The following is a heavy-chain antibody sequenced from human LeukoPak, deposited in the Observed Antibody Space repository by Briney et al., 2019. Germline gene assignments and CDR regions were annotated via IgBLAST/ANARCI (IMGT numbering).Heavy chain of an antibody. J-gene: IGHJ5*02. CDR3: ARDSPPIDDFWSGYPARFDP. CDR1: GGSISSYY. V-gene: IGHV4-4*07. D-gene: IGHD3-3*01. Sequence: SETLSLTCTVSGGSISSYYWSWIRQPAGKGLEWIGRIYTSGSTNYNPSLKSRVTMSVDTSKNQFSLKLSSVTAADTAVYYCARDSPPIDDFWSGYPARFDPWGQGTLVTVSS. CDR2: IYTSGST.